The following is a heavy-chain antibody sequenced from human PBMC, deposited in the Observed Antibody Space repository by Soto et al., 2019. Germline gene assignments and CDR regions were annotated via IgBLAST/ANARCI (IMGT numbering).Heavy chain of an antibody. D-gene: IGHD3-9*01. CDR1: GFTLSSYG. CDR3: AKDKGSYDILTGYSAGPTDY. V-gene: IGHV3-30*18. Sequence: GGSLRLSCAASGFTLSSYGMHWVRQAPGKGLEWVAVISYDGSNKYYADSVKGRFTISRDNSKNTLYLQMNSLRAEDTAVYYCAKDKGSYDILTGYSAGPTDYWGQGTLVTVSS. CDR2: ISYDGSNK. J-gene: IGHJ4*02.